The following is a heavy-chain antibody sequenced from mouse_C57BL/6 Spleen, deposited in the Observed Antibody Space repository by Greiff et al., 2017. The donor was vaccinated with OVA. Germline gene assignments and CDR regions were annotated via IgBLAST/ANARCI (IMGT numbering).Heavy chain of an antibody. CDR3: ARRSITTVVASHLRY. CDR1: GYTFTSYT. Sequence: QVHVKQSGAELARPGASVKMSCKASGYTFTSYTMHWVKQRPGQGLEWIGYINPSSGYTKYNQKFKDKATLTADKSSSTAYMQLSRLTSDDSAVYYCARRSITTVVASHLRYWGQGTTLTVSS. J-gene: IGHJ2*01. D-gene: IGHD1-1*01. CDR2: INPSSGYT. V-gene: IGHV1-4*01.